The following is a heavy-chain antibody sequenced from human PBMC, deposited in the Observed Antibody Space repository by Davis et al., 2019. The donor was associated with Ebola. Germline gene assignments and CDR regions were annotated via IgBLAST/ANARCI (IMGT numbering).Heavy chain of an antibody. CDR3: ARGELVWFSHIGFYYYGMDV. J-gene: IGHJ6*02. V-gene: IGHV1-69*06. CDR2: IIPIFGTA. D-gene: IGHD3-10*01. Sequence: AASVKVSCKASGGTFSSYAISWVRQAPGQGLEWMGGIIPIFGTANYAQKFQGRVTITADKSTSTAYMELSSLRSEDTAVYYCARGELVWFSHIGFYYYGMDVWGQGTTVTVSS. CDR1: GGTFSSYA.